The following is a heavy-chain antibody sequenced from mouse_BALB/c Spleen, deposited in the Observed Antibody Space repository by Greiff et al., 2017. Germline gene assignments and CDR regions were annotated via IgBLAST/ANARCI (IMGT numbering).Heavy chain of an antibody. J-gene: IGHJ2*01. CDR3: ARGDWGFDY. CDR2: ISDGGSYT. Sequence: EVQGVESGGGLVKPGGSLKLSCAASGFTFSDYYMYWVRQTPEKRLEWVATISDGGSYTYYPDSVKGRFTISRDNAKNNLYLQMSSLKSEDTAMYYCARGDWGFDYWGQGTTLTVSS. D-gene: IGHD2-13*01. CDR1: GFTFSDYY. V-gene: IGHV5-4*02.